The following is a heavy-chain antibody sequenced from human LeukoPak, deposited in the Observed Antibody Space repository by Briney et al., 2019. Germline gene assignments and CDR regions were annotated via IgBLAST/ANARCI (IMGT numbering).Heavy chain of an antibody. CDR3: ARDGRDDFWSGYYFDY. D-gene: IGHD3-3*01. V-gene: IGHV3-30*04. CDR2: IPYDGSNK. J-gene: IGHJ4*02. CDR1: GFTFSSYA. Sequence: GGSLRLSCAASGFTFSSYAMHWVRQAPGKGLEWVAVIPYDGSNKYYADSVKGRFTISRDNSKNTLYLQMNSLRAEDTAVYYCARDGRDDFWSGYYFDYWGQGTLVTVSS.